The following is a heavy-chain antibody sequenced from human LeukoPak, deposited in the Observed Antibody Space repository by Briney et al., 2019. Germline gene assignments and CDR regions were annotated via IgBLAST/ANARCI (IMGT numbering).Heavy chain of an antibody. CDR1: GGSISSSNW. CDR3: ASSGYDYIFDY. Sequence: SGTLSLTCAVSGGSISSSNWWSWVRQPPGKGLEWIGEIYHSGSTNYNPSLKSRVTISVDTSKNQFSLKLSSVTAADTAVYYCASSGYDYIFDYWGQGTLVTVSS. J-gene: IGHJ4*02. D-gene: IGHD5-12*01. V-gene: IGHV4-4*02. CDR2: IYHSGST.